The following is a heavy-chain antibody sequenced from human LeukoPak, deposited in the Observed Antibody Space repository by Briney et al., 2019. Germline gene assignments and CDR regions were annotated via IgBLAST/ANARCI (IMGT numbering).Heavy chain of an antibody. V-gene: IGHV4-31*03. CDR2: IYYSGST. J-gene: IGHJ4*02. Sequence: KTSQTLSLTCTVSGGSISSGGYYWSWIRQHPGKGLEWIGYIYYSGSTYYNPSLKSRVTISVDTSKNQFSLKLSSVTAADTAVYYCARHFRSSSWWIYFDYWGQGTLVTVSS. D-gene: IGHD6-13*01. CDR3: ARHFRSSSWWIYFDY. CDR1: GGSISSGGYY.